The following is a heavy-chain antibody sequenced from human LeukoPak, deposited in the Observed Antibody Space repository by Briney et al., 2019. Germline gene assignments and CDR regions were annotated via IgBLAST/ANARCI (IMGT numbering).Heavy chain of an antibody. CDR1: GYTFTSYG. V-gene: IGHV1-18*01. D-gene: IGHD6-25*01. J-gene: IGHJ4*02. CDR3: ATQRNEIAAPLPD. CDR2: ISAYSGNT. Sequence: ASVKVSCKASGYTFTSYGISWVRQAPGQGLEWMGWISAYSGNTNYAQKLQGRVTMTTDTSTSTAYMELRSLRSDGTAVYYCATQRNEIAAPLPDWGQGTLVTVSS.